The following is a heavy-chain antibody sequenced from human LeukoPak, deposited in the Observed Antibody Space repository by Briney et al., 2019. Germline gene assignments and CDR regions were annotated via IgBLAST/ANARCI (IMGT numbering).Heavy chain of an antibody. J-gene: IGHJ4*02. V-gene: IGHV4-38-2*02. CDR3: ARVLGSSTYFDY. CDR2: IYHSGST. Sequence: SETLSLTCTVSGYSISSGYYWGWIRQPPGKGLEWIGSIYHSGSTYYNPSLKSRVTISVDTSKNQFSLKLSSVTAADTAVYYCARVLGSSTYFDYWGQGTLVTVSS. CDR1: GYSISSGYY. D-gene: IGHD6-6*01.